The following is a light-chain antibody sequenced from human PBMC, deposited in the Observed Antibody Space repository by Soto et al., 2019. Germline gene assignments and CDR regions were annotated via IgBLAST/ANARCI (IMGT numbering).Light chain of an antibody. CDR2: DVS. CDR3: SSYTTSSTYV. Sequence: QSVLTQPASVSGSPGQSITIPCTGTSSDVGGYNYVSWHQQHPGKVPKLMIYDVSYRPSGVSNRFSGSKSGNTASLTISGLQAEDEADYYCSSYTTSSTYVFGTGTKVTVL. J-gene: IGLJ1*01. V-gene: IGLV2-14*01. CDR1: SSDVGGYNY.